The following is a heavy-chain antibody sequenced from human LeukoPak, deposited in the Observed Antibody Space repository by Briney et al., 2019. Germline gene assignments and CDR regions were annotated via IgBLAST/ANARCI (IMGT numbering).Heavy chain of an antibody. Sequence: ASVKVSCKVSGYTFTSYYIHWVRQAPGQGLEWMGIINPSGGSTSYAQKFQGRVTMTRDMSTSTVYMELSSLRSEDTAVYYCARDPGIAAAGQVDYWGQGTLVTVSS. J-gene: IGHJ4*02. CDR2: INPSGGST. CDR1: GYTFTSYY. CDR3: ARDPGIAAAGQVDY. D-gene: IGHD6-13*01. V-gene: IGHV1-46*01.